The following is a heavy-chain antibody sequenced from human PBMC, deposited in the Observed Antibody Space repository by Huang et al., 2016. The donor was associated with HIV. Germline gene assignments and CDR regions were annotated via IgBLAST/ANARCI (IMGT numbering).Heavy chain of an antibody. Sequence: VQLVQSGAEVKKPGESLKISCKGSGYSFSSYWIAWVRQMPGKGLEWMVIIFRDDSDTTYSTSFEGQVTISADKSSGTAYLQWSSLKASDTAMYYCARRFSSSSGYFDYWGQGSLVTVSS. CDR1: GYSFSSYW. D-gene: IGHD6-6*01. CDR2: IFRDDSDT. V-gene: IGHV5-51*01. J-gene: IGHJ4*02. CDR3: ARRFSSSSGYFDY.